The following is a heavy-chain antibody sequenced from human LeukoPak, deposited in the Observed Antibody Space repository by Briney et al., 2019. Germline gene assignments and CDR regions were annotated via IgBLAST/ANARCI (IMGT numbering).Heavy chain of an antibody. V-gene: IGHV3-30*01. CDR2: ISYDGSNK. CDR3: ARAVPGVATFDY. CDR1: GFTFSSYA. Sequence: PGGSLRLSCAASGFTFSSYAMHWVRQAPGKGLEWVAVISYDGSNKYYADSVKGRFTISRDNSKNTLYLQMNSLTAEDTAVYYCARAVPGVATFDYWGQGTLVTVSS. J-gene: IGHJ4*02. D-gene: IGHD5-12*01.